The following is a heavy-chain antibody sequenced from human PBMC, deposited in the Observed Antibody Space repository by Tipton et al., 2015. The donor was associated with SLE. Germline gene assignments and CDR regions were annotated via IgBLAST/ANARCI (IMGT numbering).Heavy chain of an antibody. CDR2: IKQDGTEK. CDR3: ARGSGQVDY. V-gene: IGHV3-7*01. Sequence: SLRLSCAASGFTFSGSWMSWVRQAPGKGLEWVASIKQDGTEKYYVDSVKGRFTISKDNAENSLYLQMNSLRAEDTAVYYCARGSGQVDYWGQGTLVTVSS. D-gene: IGHD3-10*01. J-gene: IGHJ4*02. CDR1: GFTFSGSW.